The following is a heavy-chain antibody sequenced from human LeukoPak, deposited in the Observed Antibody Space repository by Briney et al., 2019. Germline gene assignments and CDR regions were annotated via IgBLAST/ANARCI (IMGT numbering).Heavy chain of an antibody. CDR1: GYTFTSYG. D-gene: IGHD3-9*01. CDR2: ISAYNGNT. CDR3: ASDDILTGFDY. J-gene: IGHJ4*02. V-gene: IGHV1-18*01. Sequence: ASVKVSCKASGYTFTSYGISWVRQAPGQGLEWMGWISAYNGNTNYTQKLQGRVTMTTDTSTSTAYMELRSLRSDDTAVYYYASDDILTGFDYWGQGTLVTVSS.